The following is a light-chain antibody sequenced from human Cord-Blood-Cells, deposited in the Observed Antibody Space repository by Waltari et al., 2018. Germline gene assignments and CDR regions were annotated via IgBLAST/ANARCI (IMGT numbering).Light chain of an antibody. V-gene: IGLV1-47*01. J-gene: IGLJ3*02. CDR1: SSNIGSNY. Sequence: QSVLTQPPSASGTPGQRVTISCSGSSSNIGSNYVYWYQQLPGTAPKLLIYRNNQRPSGVPDRFSGSKSGTSASLAISGLQAEDEADYYCCSYAGTNWVFGGGTKLTVL. CDR2: RNN. CDR3: CSYAGTNWV.